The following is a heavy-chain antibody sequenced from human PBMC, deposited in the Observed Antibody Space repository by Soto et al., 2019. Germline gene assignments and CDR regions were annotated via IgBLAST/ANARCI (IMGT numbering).Heavy chain of an antibody. D-gene: IGHD4-17*01. CDR1: GYGFSSYG. V-gene: IGHV1-18*01. Sequence: GASVKVSCKTSGYGFSSYGINWLRQAPGQGLEWMGWISGYNGYSMEAQKFQGRITMTMDTSTTTIYMELRSLRSDDTAVYYCARDRGGYGDDEGDLEFDYWGQGTLVTVSS. J-gene: IGHJ4*02. CDR2: ISGYNGYS. CDR3: ARDRGGYGDDEGDLEFDY.